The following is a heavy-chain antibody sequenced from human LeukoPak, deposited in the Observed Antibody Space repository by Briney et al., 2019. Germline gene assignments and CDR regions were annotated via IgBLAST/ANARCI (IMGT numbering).Heavy chain of an antibody. CDR3: ARTPIAAAGTYYFDY. Sequence: GGPLRLSCAASGFTFSSYAMHWVRQAPGKGLEWVAVISYDGSNKYYADSVKGRFTISRDNSKNTLYLQMNSLSAEDTAVYYCARTPIAAAGTYYFDYWGQGTLVTVSS. CDR1: GFTFSSYA. CDR2: ISYDGSNK. V-gene: IGHV3-30-3*01. D-gene: IGHD6-13*01. J-gene: IGHJ4*02.